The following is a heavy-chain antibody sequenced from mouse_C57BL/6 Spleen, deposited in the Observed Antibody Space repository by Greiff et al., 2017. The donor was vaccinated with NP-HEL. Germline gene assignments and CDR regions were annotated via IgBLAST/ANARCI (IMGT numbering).Heavy chain of an antibody. CDR1: GYTFTSYW. J-gene: IGHJ3*01. CDR2: IDPSDSYT. CDR3: ARSPLGAWFAY. V-gene: IGHV1-69*01. Sequence: VKLQQPGAELVMPGASVKLSCKASGYTFTSYWMHWVKQRPGQGLEWIGEIDPSDSYTNYNQKFKGKSTLTVDKSSSTAYMQLSSLTSEDSAVYYCARSPLGAWFAYWGQGTLVTVSA.